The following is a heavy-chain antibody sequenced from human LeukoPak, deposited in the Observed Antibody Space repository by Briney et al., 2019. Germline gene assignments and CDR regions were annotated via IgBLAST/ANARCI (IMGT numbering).Heavy chain of an antibody. D-gene: IGHD2-15*01. CDR2: ISYDGSNK. CDR1: GFTFSSYA. J-gene: IGHJ4*02. V-gene: IGHV3-30-3*01. Sequence: GGSLRLSCAASGFTFSSYAMHWVRQAPGKGLEWVAVISYDGSNKYYADSVKGQFTISRDNSKNTLYLQMNSLRAEDTAVYYCATDRATQYFDYWGQGTLVSVSS. CDR3: ATDRATQYFDY.